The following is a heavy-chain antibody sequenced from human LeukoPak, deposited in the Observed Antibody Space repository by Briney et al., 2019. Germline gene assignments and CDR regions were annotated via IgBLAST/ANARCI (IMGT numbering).Heavy chain of an antibody. V-gene: IGHV4-61*01. CDR3: ARRIASSGKGFDY. Sequence: SETLSLTCTVSGGSVSSGSYYWSWIRQAPGKGLEWIGYISYTESTNYNPSLKSRVTISVDMSKRQFSLKLSSVTAADTAVYYCARRIASSGKGFDYWGQGTLVTVSS. D-gene: IGHD6-13*01. CDR2: ISYTEST. CDR1: GGSVSSGSYY. J-gene: IGHJ4*02.